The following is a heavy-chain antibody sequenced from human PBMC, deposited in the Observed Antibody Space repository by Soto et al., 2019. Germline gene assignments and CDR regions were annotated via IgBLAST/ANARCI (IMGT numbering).Heavy chain of an antibody. Sequence: QVQLQESGPGLVKPSQTLSLTWTVSGDSICSGGYYWGWIRQHPGKGLEWIGYIYYSGSTYYNPSRKSRVTISVDTSTNQFSLKLSSVTAADPAVYYCARSSEATVTAFAYLGQGTLGTVYS. CDR1: GDSICSGGYY. CDR2: IYYSGST. D-gene: IGHD4-17*01. J-gene: IGHJ4*02. CDR3: ARSSEATVTAFAY. V-gene: IGHV4-31*02.